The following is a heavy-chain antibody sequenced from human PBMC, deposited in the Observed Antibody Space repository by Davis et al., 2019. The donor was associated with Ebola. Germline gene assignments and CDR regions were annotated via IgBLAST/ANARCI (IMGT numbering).Heavy chain of an antibody. Sequence: GESLKISCAASGFTVSSNYMSWVRQAPGKGLEWVSVIYSGGSTYYADSVKGRFTISRDNSKNTLYLQMNSLRAEDTAVYYCAARYYYYGMDVWGQGTTVTVSS. CDR3: AARYYYYGMDV. V-gene: IGHV3-53*05. CDR1: GFTVSSNY. J-gene: IGHJ6*02. CDR2: IYSGGST.